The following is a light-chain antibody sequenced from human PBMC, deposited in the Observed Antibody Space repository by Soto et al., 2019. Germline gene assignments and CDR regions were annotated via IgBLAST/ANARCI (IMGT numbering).Light chain of an antibody. V-gene: IGKV1-12*01. Sequence: DIQMTQSPSSVSASVGDRVTITCRASQDVSRWLVWYQQKPGKAPKLLIYAATILQSGVASRFSGSGSGTDFTLTISSLQPEDFATYYCQQASSFPTFGQGTKLEIK. CDR3: QQASSFPT. CDR2: AAT. CDR1: QDVSRW. J-gene: IGKJ2*01.